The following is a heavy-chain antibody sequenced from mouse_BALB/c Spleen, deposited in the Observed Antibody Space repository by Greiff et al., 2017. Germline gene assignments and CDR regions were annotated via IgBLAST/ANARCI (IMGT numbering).Heavy chain of an antibody. D-gene: IGHD2-1*01. CDR1: GYTFTSYW. J-gene: IGHJ1*01. CDR3: ARPYGNYWYFDV. Sequence: GASVKLSCKASGYTFTSYWMQWVKQRPGQGLEWIGAIYPGDGDTRYTQKFKGKATLTADKSSSTAYMQLSSLASEDSAVYYCARPYGNYWYFDVWGAGTTVTVSS. V-gene: IGHV1-87*01. CDR2: IYPGDGDT.